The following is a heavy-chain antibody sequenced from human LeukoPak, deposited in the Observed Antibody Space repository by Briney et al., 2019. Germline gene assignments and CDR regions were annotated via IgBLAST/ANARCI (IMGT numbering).Heavy chain of an antibody. CDR3: ARVDIVATRTIDY. Sequence: SETLSLTCAVYGGSFSGYYWSWIRQPPGKGLEWIGEINHSGSTNYNPSLKSRVTISVDTSKNQFSLKLSSVTAADTAVYYCARVDIVATRTIDYWGQGTLVTVSS. V-gene: IGHV4-34*01. CDR1: GGSFSGYY. J-gene: IGHJ4*02. CDR2: INHSGST. D-gene: IGHD5-12*01.